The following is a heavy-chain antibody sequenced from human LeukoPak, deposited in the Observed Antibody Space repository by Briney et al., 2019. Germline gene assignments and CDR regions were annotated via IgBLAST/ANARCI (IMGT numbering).Heavy chain of an antibody. D-gene: IGHD7-27*01. J-gene: IGHJ6*02. V-gene: IGHV4-59*01. CDR1: GGSISTSY. CDR3: ARGSGRYYYYGVDV. CDR2: INYSGSTSGST. Sequence: SETLSLTCTVSGGSISTSYWTWIRQPPGKGLEWIGPINYSGSTSGSTNYNPSLKRRVTLSLDTSKNHFSLQVRSVTAADTAVYYCARGSGRYYYYGVDVWGQGTMVTVSS.